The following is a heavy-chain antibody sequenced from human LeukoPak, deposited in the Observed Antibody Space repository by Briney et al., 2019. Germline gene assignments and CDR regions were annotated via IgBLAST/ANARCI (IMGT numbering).Heavy chain of an antibody. D-gene: IGHD1-26*01. CDR2: IYYSGST. CDR3: ARVNSGSYFSTYYFDY. CDR1: GGSISSYY. J-gene: IGHJ4*02. V-gene: IGHV4-59*01. Sequence: PSETLSLTCTVSGGSISSYYWSWIRQPPGKGLEWIGYIYYSGSTNYNPSLKSRVTISVDTSKNQFSLKLSSVTAADTAVYYCARVNSGSYFSTYYFDYWGQGTLVTVSS.